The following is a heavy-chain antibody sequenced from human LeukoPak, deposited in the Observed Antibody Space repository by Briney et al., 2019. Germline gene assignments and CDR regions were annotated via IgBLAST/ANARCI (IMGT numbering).Heavy chain of an antibody. CDR2: INHSGST. D-gene: IGHD4-11*01. J-gene: IGHJ2*01. CDR1: GGSFSGYY. V-gene: IGHV4-34*01. Sequence: SENLSLTCAVYGGSFSGYYWSWIRQPPGKGLEWIGEINHSGSTNYNPSLKSRVTISVDTSKNQFSLKLSPVTAADTAVYYCARGDYRSYWYFDLWGRGTLVTVSS. CDR3: ARGDYRSYWYFDL.